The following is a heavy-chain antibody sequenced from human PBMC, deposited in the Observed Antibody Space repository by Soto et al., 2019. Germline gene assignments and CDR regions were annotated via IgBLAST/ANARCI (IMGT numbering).Heavy chain of an antibody. CDR1: GCSISSYY. Sequence: PSETLSLTCTVSGCSISSYYWNWIRQPAGKGLEWLGRIHTSGNTNYNPSLKSRVTMSVDRSKNQFALKLSSVTAADKAVYYCGRDDEERWIIYHFEYWGQGTLVTVSS. CDR2: IHTSGNT. D-gene: IGHD2-2*03. J-gene: IGHJ4*02. CDR3: GRDDEERWIIYHFEY. V-gene: IGHV4-4*07.